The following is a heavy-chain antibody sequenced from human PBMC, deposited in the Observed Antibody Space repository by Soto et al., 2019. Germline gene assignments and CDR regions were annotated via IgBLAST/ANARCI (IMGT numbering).Heavy chain of an antibody. Sequence: SETLSLTCAVYGGSFSGYYWSWIRQPPGKGLEWIGEINHSGSTNYNPSLKSRVTISVDTSKNQFSLKLSSVTAADTAVYYCARVRPRRALHFDYWGQGTLVTVSS. J-gene: IGHJ4*02. CDR2: INHSGST. CDR3: ARVRPRRALHFDY. CDR1: GGSFSGYY. V-gene: IGHV4-34*01.